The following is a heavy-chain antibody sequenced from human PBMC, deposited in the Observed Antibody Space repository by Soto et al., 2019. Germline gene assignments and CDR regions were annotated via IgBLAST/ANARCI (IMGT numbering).Heavy chain of an antibody. J-gene: IGHJ5*02. V-gene: IGHV4-39*07. CDR3: AKDYYDSSGYYWFDP. CDR1: GGSISSSSYY. CDR2: IYNTGST. Sequence: PSETLSLTCTVSGGSISSSSYYWGWIRQPPGKGLEWIGYIYNTGSTYYNPSLKSRVTISVDTSKNQFSLKLNSVTAADTAVYYCAKDYYDSSGYYWFDPWGQGTLVTVS. D-gene: IGHD3-22*01.